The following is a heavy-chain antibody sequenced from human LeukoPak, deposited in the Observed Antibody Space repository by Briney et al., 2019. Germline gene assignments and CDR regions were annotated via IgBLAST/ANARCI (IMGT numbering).Heavy chain of an antibody. J-gene: IGHJ6*02. D-gene: IGHD2-21*02. Sequence: GESLRLSCAASGFTFSSSAMSWVRQAPGKGLEWVSAISGSGGTTNYADSVKGRFTISRDNSKNTLYLQMNSLRAEDTAVYYCARGPGWLLYYYYGMDVWGQGTTVTVSS. CDR3: ARGPGWLLYYYYGMDV. CDR1: GFTFSSSA. CDR2: ISGSGGTT. V-gene: IGHV3-23*01.